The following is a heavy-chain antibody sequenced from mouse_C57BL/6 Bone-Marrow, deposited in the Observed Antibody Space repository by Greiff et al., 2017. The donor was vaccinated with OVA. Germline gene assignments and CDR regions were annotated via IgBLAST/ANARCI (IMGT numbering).Heavy chain of an antibody. CDR3: AALYDGYYPFAY. CDR1: GFSLTSYG. CDR2: IWSGGST. J-gene: IGHJ3*01. D-gene: IGHD2-3*01. Sequence: VKLMESGPGLVQPSQSLSITCTVSGFSLTSYGVHWVRQSPGKGLEWLGVIWSGGSTDYNAAFISRLSISKDNSKSQVFFKMNSLQADDTAIYYCAALYDGYYPFAYWGQGTLVTVSA. V-gene: IGHV2-2*01.